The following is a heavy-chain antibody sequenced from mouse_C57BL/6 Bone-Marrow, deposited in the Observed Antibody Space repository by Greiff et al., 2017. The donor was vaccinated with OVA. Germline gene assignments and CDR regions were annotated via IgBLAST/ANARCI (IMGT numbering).Heavy chain of an antibody. J-gene: IGHJ2*01. Sequence: VQLQQPGAELVMPGASVKLSCKASGYTFTSYWMHWVKQRPGQGLEWIGEIDPSDSYTNYNQKFKGKSTLTVDKSSSTAYMQISSLTSEDSAVYYCASYYYGSSFDYWGQGTTLTVSS. CDR2: IDPSDSYT. D-gene: IGHD1-1*01. V-gene: IGHV1-69*01. CDR1: GYTFTSYW. CDR3: ASYYYGSSFDY.